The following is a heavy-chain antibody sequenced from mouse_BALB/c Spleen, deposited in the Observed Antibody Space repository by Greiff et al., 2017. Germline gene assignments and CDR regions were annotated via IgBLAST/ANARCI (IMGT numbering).Heavy chain of an antibody. CDR3: ARRWDEDFDY. D-gene: IGHD4-1*01. J-gene: IGHJ2*01. CDR1: GYTFTSYT. V-gene: IGHV1-4*02. CDR2: INPSSGYT. Sequence: VQLQQSAAELARPGASVKMSCKASGYTFTSYTMHWVKQRPGQGLEWIGYINPSSGYTEYNQKFKDKTTLTADKSSSTAYMQLSSLTSEDSAVYYCARRWDEDFDYWGQGTTLTVSS.